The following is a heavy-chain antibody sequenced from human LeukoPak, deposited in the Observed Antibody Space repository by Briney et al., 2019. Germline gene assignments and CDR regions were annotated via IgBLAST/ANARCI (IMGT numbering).Heavy chain of an antibody. Sequence: GGSLRLSCAASGFTVSSNYMNWVRQAPGKGLEWVSVIYSGGNTYYADSVKGRFNFSRDNSKNTLYLQMNSLRVEVTAVYYCARVAFGGVIAGAFDIWGQGTMVTVSS. CDR2: IYSGGNT. D-gene: IGHD3-16*02. CDR3: ARVAFGGVIAGAFDI. J-gene: IGHJ3*02. V-gene: IGHV3-66*02. CDR1: GFTVSSNY.